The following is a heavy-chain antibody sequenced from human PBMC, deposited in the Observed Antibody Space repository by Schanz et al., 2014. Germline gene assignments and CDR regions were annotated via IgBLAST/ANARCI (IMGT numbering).Heavy chain of an antibody. J-gene: IGHJ4*02. Sequence: EVQLVESGGGLVQPGGSLRLSCAASGFSITNYWMHWVRQTPGKGLLWISHINSDGSSTSYADSVKGRFTISRDNSKNTLYLQMNSLRPEDTAVYYCVKVCSGSGCSFLDYWGQGTLVTVSS. V-gene: IGHV3-74*01. CDR1: GFSITNYW. CDR2: INSDGSST. CDR3: VKVCSGSGCSFLDY. D-gene: IGHD1-26*01.